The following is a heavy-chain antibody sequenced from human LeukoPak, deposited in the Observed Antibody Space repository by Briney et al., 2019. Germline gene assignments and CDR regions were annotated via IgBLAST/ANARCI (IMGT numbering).Heavy chain of an antibody. V-gene: IGHV1-18*01. D-gene: IGHD3-22*01. CDR2: ISAYNGNT. CDR3: ARDLVDYDRSGQMDY. Sequence: ASVKVSCKASGYTFTSYGISWVRQAPGQGLEGMGWISAYNGNTNYAQKLQGRVTMTTDTSTSTAYMELRSLRSDDTAVYYCARDLVDYDRSGQMDYWGQGTLVTVSS. CDR1: GYTFTSYG. J-gene: IGHJ4*02.